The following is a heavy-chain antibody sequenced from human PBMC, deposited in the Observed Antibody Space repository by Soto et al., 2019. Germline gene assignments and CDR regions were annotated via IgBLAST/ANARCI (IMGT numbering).Heavy chain of an antibody. CDR3: ARSLSTIGGRPDS. CDR2: INPNSGDT. CDR1: GYTFTGYY. V-gene: IGHV1-2*02. Sequence: ASVKVSCKGSGYTFTGYYIHWVRQAPGQGLEWMGWINPNSGDTKYAQKFQGRVTMTRDTSTRTAYMEVSRLTSDDTAVYYCARSLSTIGGRPDSWGQGTLVTV. J-gene: IGHJ4*02. D-gene: IGHD6-6*01.